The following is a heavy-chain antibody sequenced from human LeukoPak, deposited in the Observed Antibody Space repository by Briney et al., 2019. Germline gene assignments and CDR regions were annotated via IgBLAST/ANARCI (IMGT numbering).Heavy chain of an antibody. Sequence: GGSLRLSCAASGFTFSNFGMHWVRQAPGKGLEWVAVISYDGSNKYYADSVKGRFTISRDNSKNTLYLQMNSLRAEDTAVYYCAKDSTVYYDSSATLVYWGQGTLVTVSS. D-gene: IGHD3-22*01. V-gene: IGHV3-30*18. CDR3: AKDSTVYYDSSATLVY. CDR2: ISYDGSNK. J-gene: IGHJ4*02. CDR1: GFTFSNFG.